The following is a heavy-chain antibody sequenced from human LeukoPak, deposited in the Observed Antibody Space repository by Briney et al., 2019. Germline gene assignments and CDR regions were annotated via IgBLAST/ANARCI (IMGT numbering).Heavy chain of an antibody. Sequence: WGSLRLSCAASGFTFSSYGMHWVRQAPGKGLEWVAVESYDGNNKYYADSVKGRFTISRDNSKNTLYLQMNSLRAEDTAVYYCAKDHLAYCGGECYSAPWGQGTLVTVSS. J-gene: IGHJ5*02. CDR2: ESYDGNNK. CDR3: AKDHLAYCGGECYSAP. CDR1: GFTFSSYG. D-gene: IGHD2-21*01. V-gene: IGHV3-30*18.